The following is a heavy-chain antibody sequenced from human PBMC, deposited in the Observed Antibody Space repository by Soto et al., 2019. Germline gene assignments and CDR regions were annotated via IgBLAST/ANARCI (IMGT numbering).Heavy chain of an antibody. CDR3: ARHDRDFDY. Sequence: PSETLSLTCTVSGGSISSSSYYWGWIRQPPGKGLEWIGSIYYSGSTYYNPSLKSRVTISVDTSKNQFSLKLSSVTAADTAVYYCARHDRDFDYWGQGTLVTVSS. V-gene: IGHV4-39*01. CDR2: IYYSGST. CDR1: GGSISSSSYY. D-gene: IGHD3-22*01. J-gene: IGHJ4*02.